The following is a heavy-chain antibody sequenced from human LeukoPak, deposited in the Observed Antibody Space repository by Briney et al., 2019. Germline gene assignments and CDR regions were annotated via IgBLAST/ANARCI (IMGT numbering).Heavy chain of an antibody. CDR3: AGEGY. D-gene: IGHD3-10*01. V-gene: IGHV3-30-3*01. Sequence: GRSLRLSCAASGFTFSSYAMHWVRQAPGKGLEWVAVISYDGSNKYYADSVKGRFTISRDNSKNTLYLQMNSLRAEDTAVYYRAGEGYWGQGTLVTVSS. J-gene: IGHJ4*02. CDR1: GFTFSSYA. CDR2: ISYDGSNK.